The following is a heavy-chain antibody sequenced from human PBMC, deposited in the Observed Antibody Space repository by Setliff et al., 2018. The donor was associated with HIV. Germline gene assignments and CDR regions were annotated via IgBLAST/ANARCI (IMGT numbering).Heavy chain of an antibody. J-gene: IGHJ4*02. D-gene: IGHD4-17*01. Sequence: GGSLRLSCVASKFSVSDSYMGWVRQAPGKGLEWVSFVHNTDTYYANSVKGRFTASRDNAKSSLYLQMDSLRAEDTALYYCAKGPKYRDIAYHFESWGPGTQVTVSS. CDR1: KFSVSDSY. CDR2: VHNTDT. V-gene: IGHV3-53*01. CDR3: AKGPKYRDIAYHFES.